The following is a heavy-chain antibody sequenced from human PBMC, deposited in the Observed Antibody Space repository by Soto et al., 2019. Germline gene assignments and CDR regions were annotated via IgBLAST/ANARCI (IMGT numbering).Heavy chain of an antibody. CDR1: GGSIRDYY. J-gene: IGHJ6*02. V-gene: IGHV4-4*07. CDR3: ARMYNSGFYRPEGDYYFYGMDV. CDR2: MYISGST. Sequence: QVQLQESGPGLVKPSETLSVTCSVSGGSIRDYYWSWIRQPAGKGLEWIGRMYISGSTKYNPALMSRVTMSADTSVNQFSLTLISVTAADTATYYCARMYNSGFYRPEGDYYFYGMDVWGQGTTVTVSS. D-gene: IGHD5-12*01.